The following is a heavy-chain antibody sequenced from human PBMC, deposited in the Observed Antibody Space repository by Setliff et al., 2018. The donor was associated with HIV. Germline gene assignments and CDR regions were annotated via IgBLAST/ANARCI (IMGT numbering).Heavy chain of an antibody. D-gene: IGHD6-13*01. J-gene: IGHJ3*02. CDR3: ARDIWGSSWYSSALNDAFDI. CDR1: GIMFSRDW. Sequence: GGSLRLSCVASGIMFSRDWMLWVRQAPGKGLVWVSRIDSDGSSTYHADSVKGRFTISRDNAKNSLYLQMNSLRAEDTAVYYCARDIWGSSWYSSALNDAFDIWGQGTMVTVSS. V-gene: IGHV3-74*01. CDR2: IDSDGSST.